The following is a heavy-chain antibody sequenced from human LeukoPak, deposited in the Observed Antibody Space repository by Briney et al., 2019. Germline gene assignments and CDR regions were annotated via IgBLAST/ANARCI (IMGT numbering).Heavy chain of an antibody. CDR3: ARERYYYDSSGYYPDY. D-gene: IGHD3-22*01. CDR2: ISSSSSYI. Sequence: GGSLRLSCAASGFTFSTYSMNWVRQAPGKGLEWVSSISSSSSYIYYADSVKGRFTISRDNAKNSLYLQMNSLRDEDTAVYYCARERYYYDSSGYYPDYWGQGTLVTVSS. CDR1: GFTFSTYS. J-gene: IGHJ4*02. V-gene: IGHV3-21*01.